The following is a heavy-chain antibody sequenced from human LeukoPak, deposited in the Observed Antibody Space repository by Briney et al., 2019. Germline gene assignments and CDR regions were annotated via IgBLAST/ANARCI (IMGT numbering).Heavy chain of an antibody. Sequence: PSETLSLTCTVSGYSISSGYYWGWIRQPPGKGLEWIGSIYHSGSTYYNPSLKSRVTISVDTSKNQFPLKLSSVTAADTAVYYCASTGNDYSNYGSDYWGQGTLVTVSS. J-gene: IGHJ4*02. V-gene: IGHV4-38-2*02. CDR2: IYHSGST. D-gene: IGHD4-11*01. CDR3: ASTGNDYSNYGSDY. CDR1: GYSISSGYY.